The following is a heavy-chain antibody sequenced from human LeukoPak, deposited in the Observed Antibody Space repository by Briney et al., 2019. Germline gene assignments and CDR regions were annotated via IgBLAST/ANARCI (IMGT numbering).Heavy chain of an antibody. D-gene: IGHD3-22*01. CDR1: GGSISSYY. CDR3: ARGYYDSSGCFPNTKYYFDY. V-gene: IGHV4-59*01. Sequence: SETLSLTCTVSGGSISSYYWSWIRQPPGKGLEWIGYIYYSGSTNYNPSLKSRVTISVDTSKNQFSLKLSSVTAADTAVYYCARGYYDSSGCFPNTKYYFDYWGQGTLVTVSS. CDR2: IYYSGST. J-gene: IGHJ4*02.